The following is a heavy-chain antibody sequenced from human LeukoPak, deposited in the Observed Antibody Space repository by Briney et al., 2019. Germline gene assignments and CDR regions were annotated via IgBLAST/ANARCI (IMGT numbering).Heavy chain of an antibody. CDR1: GFTFSSYG. V-gene: IGHV3-30*18. Sequence: GGSLRLSCAASGFTFSSYGMHWVRQAPGKGLEWVAVISYDGSNKYYADSVKGRFTISRDNSKNTLYLQMNSLRAEDTAVYYCAKDTSIFGGVMNGMDVWGKGTTVTVSS. J-gene: IGHJ6*04. CDR2: ISYDGSNK. CDR3: AKDTSIFGGVMNGMDV. D-gene: IGHD3-16*01.